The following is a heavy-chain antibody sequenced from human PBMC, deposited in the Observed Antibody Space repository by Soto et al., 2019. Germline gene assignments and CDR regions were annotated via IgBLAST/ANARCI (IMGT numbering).Heavy chain of an antibody. J-gene: IGHJ3*02. CDR1: GVTFSSYA. CDR2: IIPIFGTA. V-gene: IGHV1-69*13. Sequence: SVKVSCKASGVTFSSYAISWVRQAPGQGLEWMGGIIPIFGTANYAQKFQGRVTITADESTSTAYMELSSLRSEDTAVYYCARDRDYGDPRFAFDIWGQGTMVTVS. CDR3: ARDRDYGDPRFAFDI. D-gene: IGHD4-17*01.